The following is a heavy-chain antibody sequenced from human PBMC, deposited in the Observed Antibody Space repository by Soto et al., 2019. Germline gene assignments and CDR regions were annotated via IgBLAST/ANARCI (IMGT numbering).Heavy chain of an antibody. CDR3: ARLSNTWYSNFDY. V-gene: IGHV3-7*03. Sequence: GGSLRLSCAASGFTFSNSWMNWVRQAPGKGLEWVANIKEDGTAKYYLDSVKGRFTVSRDNVKNSLYLQWSSLKASDTAMFYCARLSNTWYSNFDYWGQGTLVTVSS. CDR2: IKEDGTAK. J-gene: IGHJ4*02. D-gene: IGHD6-13*01. CDR1: GFTFSNSW.